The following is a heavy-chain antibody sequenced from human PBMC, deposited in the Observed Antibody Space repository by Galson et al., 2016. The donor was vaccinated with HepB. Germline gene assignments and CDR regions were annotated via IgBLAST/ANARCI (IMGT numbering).Heavy chain of an antibody. CDR1: GDSMSSNKW. V-gene: IGHV4-4*02. J-gene: IGHJ4*02. CDR3: ASEEPGPRGTLQYDS. D-gene: IGHD3-9*01. CDR2: IYHSGST. Sequence: ETLSLTCVVSGDSMSSNKWWSRVRQSPRKGLEWIGEIYHSGSTNYNPSLKSRVTISVDKSKNQFSLQLTSVPAADTALDYCASEEPGPRGTLQYDSWGQGTLVTVSS.